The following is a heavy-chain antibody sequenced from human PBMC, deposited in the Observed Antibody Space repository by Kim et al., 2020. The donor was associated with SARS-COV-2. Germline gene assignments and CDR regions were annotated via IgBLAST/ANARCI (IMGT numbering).Heavy chain of an antibody. CDR3: ARVGGSGGNNWFDP. J-gene: IGHJ5*02. V-gene: IGHV4-61*01. Sequence: SETLSLTCTVSGGSVSSGSYYWSWIRQPPGKGLEWIGYIYYSGSTNYNPSLKSRVTISVDTSKNQFSLKLSSVTAADTAVYYCARVGGSGGNNWFDPWGQGTLVTVSS. CDR1: GGSVSSGSYY. CDR2: IYYSGST. D-gene: IGHD3-10*01.